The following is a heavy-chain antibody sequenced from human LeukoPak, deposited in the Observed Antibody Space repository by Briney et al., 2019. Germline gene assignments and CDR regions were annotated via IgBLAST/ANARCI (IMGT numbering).Heavy chain of an antibody. CDR1: GFTFSSYA. Sequence: GGSLRLSCAASGFTFSSYAMHWVRQAPGKGLEWVAVISYDGSKKYYADSVEGRFTISRDNSKNTLYLQMNSLRAEDTAVYYCASSLYGEDYYYYGMDVWGKGTTVTVSS. J-gene: IGHJ6*04. D-gene: IGHD4-17*01. CDR2: ISYDGSKK. V-gene: IGHV3-30*04. CDR3: ASSLYGEDYYYYGMDV.